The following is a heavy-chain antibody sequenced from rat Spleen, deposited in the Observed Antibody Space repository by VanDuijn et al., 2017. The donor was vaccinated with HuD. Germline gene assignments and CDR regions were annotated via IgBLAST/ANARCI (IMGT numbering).Heavy chain of an antibody. CDR3: ALIFIRTTDYFDY. D-gene: IGHD1-10*01. CDR2: IWSNGAT. Sequence: QVQLKESGPGLVQPSQTLSLTCTVSGFSLISYSVNWIRQTPGKGLEWMGVIWSNGATDYNSAIKSRLIISRDTSKSQVFLKMNSLQTEDTAMYFCALIFIRTTDYFDYWGQGVMVTVAS. CDR1: GFSLISYS. V-gene: IGHV2-47*01. J-gene: IGHJ2*01.